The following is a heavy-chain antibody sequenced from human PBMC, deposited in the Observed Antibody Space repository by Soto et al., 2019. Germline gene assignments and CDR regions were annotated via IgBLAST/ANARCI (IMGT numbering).Heavy chain of an antibody. Sequence: PGGSLRLSCAASGFTFNTYGMHWVRQAPGKGLEWVAGIWYDGTNKYYADSVQGRFTISRDNSKNTLYLQMNSLRAEDTAIYYCSRETTVTYTNDYWGQGTLVTVSS. J-gene: IGHJ4*02. CDR2: IWYDGTNK. V-gene: IGHV3-33*01. D-gene: IGHD4-17*01. CDR1: GFTFNTYG. CDR3: SRETTVTYTNDY.